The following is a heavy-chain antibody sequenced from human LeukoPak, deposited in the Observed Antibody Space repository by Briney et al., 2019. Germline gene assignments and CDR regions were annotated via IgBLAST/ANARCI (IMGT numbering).Heavy chain of an antibody. CDR1: GYSFTSYW. D-gene: IGHD5-24*01. CDR3: ARLESQRWLQFAHPGAAVY. V-gene: IGHV5-51*01. Sequence: GESLKISCKGSGYSFTSYWSGWVRQMPGKGLEWMGIIYPGDSDTRYSPSFQGQVTISADKSISTAYLQWSSLKASDTAMYYCARLESQRWLQFAHPGAAVYWGQGTLVTVSS. CDR2: IYPGDSDT. J-gene: IGHJ4*02.